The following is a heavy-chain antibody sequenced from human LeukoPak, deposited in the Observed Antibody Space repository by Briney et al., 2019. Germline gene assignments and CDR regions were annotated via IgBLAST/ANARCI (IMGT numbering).Heavy chain of an antibody. J-gene: IGHJ4*02. D-gene: IGHD6-19*01. CDR3: VAGIDY. V-gene: IGHV4-39*07. Sequence: SETLSLTCTVSGGSISSSRYFWGWIRQPPGKGLEWIGSIYYTGSTYYNPSLKSRVTISVDTSKNQLSLKLSSVTAADTAVYYCVAGIDYWGQGTLVTVSS. CDR2: IYYTGST. CDR1: GGSISSSRYF.